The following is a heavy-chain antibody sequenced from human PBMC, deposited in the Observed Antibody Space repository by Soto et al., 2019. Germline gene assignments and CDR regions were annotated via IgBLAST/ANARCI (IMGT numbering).Heavy chain of an antibody. Sequence: EVQLVQSGAEVKKPGESLRISCQGSGYSFSNHWVTWVRQMPGGGLEWMGKIGPTDSDTKYSPSLQGHVTMSFDTSISTAYLQWSTLKASDTASYYCARHALGSSGWPYFDYWGQGTLVTVSS. J-gene: IGHJ4*02. V-gene: IGHV5-10-1*01. CDR3: ARHALGSSGWPYFDY. CDR2: IGPTDSDT. CDR1: GYSFSNHW. D-gene: IGHD6-19*01.